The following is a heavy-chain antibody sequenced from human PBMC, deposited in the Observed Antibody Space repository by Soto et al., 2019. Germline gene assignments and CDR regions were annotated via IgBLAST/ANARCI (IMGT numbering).Heavy chain of an antibody. D-gene: IGHD4-17*01. CDR2: IHYSGST. CDR3: ARVGGYYGDYPNFDY. Sequence: LSLTCSVFRGSIGSYYWSWIRQPPGKGPEWIGNIHYSGSTNYNPSRKSRVTISVDTSKNQFSLKLTSVTAADTAVYYCARVGGYYGDYPNFDYWGRGTLVTVSS. J-gene: IGHJ4*02. V-gene: IGHV4-59*01. CDR1: RGSIGSYY.